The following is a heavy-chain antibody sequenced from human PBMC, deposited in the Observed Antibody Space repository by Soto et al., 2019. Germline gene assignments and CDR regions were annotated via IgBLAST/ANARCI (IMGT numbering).Heavy chain of an antibody. D-gene: IGHD6-19*01. V-gene: IGHV3-48*01. CDR3: ARSSSGWAYFFDY. CDR2: ITSRSSAI. J-gene: IGHJ4*02. Sequence: PGXSLRLSCTASGFTFSTYSMNWVRQAPVKGPEWVSYITSRSSAIYYADSVKGRFTISRDNAKNSLPLQMNDLSTEDTAFYYCARSSSGWAYFFDYWGQGTLVTVS. CDR1: GFTFSTYS.